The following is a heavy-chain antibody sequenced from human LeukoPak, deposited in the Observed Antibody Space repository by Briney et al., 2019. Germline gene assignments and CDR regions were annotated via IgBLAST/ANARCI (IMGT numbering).Heavy chain of an antibody. CDR1: GFTFSSYG. D-gene: IGHD3-22*01. CDR2: IRSDGSNK. V-gene: IGHV3-30*02. CDR3: AKVGYYYDSSGYYYFDY. J-gene: IGHJ4*02. Sequence: GGSLRLSCAASGFTFSSYGMHWVRQAPGKGLEWVAFIRSDGSNKYYADSVKGRFTISRDNSKNTLYLQMNSLRAEDTAVYYCAKVGYYYDSSGYYYFDYWGQGTLVTVSS.